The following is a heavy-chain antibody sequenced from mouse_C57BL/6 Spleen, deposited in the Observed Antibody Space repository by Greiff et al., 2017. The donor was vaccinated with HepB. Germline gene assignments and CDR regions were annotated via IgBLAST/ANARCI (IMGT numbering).Heavy chain of an antibody. D-gene: IGHD5-1-1*01. Sequence: VQLKQSGPELVKPGASVKMSCKASGYTFTDYNMHWVKQSHGKSLEWIGYINPNNGGTSYNQKFKGKATLTVNKSSSTAYMELRSLTSEDSAVYYGARGYQEYYYAMDYWGQGTSVTVSS. CDR2: INPNNGGT. CDR3: ARGYQEYYYAMDY. V-gene: IGHV1-22*01. CDR1: GYTFTDYN. J-gene: IGHJ4*01.